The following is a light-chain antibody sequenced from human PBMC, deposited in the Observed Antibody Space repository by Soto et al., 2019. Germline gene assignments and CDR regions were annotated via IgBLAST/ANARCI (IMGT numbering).Light chain of an antibody. V-gene: IGKV1-5*03. Sequence: DIQMTQSPSTLSASVGDRVTITCRASQSISIYLAWYQQKPGKAPKLLIYEASSLESGVPSRFSGSGSGTEFTLTISSLQPEDFATYYCQQVNGYPRDITFGGGTKVDIK. CDR1: QSISIY. CDR2: EAS. J-gene: IGKJ4*01. CDR3: QQVNGYPRDIT.